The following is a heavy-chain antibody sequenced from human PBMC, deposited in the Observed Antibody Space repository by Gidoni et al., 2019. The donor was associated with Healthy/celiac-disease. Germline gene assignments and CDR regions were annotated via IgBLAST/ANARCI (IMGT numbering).Heavy chain of an antibody. CDR3: ARDQHYYGSGSHIYYYGMDV. V-gene: IGHV3-48*03. CDR1: GFTFSSYE. J-gene: IGHJ6*02. CDR2: ISSSGSTI. D-gene: IGHD3-10*01. Sequence: EVQLVESGGGLVQPGGSLRLSCAASGFTFSSYEMHWVRQAPGKGLAWVSYISSSGSTIYYADSVKGRFTISRDNAKNSLYLQMNSLRAEDTAVYYCARDQHYYGSGSHIYYYGMDVWGQGTTVTVSS.